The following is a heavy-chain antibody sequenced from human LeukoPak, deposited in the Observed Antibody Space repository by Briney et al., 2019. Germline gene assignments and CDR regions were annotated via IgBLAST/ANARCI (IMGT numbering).Heavy chain of an antibody. CDR2: IKQDGSEK. D-gene: IGHD5-18*01. V-gene: IGHV3-7*01. J-gene: IGHJ6*03. CDR3: ARDAGELWLVYYYYYMDV. CDR1: GFTFSSYG. Sequence: PGGSLRLSCAASGFTFSSYGMHWVRQAPGKGLEWVANIKQDGSEKYYVDSVKGRFTISRDNAKNSLYLQMNSLRAEDTAVYYCARDAGELWLVYYYYYMDVWGKGTTVTVSS.